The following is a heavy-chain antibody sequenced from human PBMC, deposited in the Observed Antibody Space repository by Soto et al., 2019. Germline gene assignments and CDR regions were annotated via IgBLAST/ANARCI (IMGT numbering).Heavy chain of an antibody. CDR1: GFTFSSYG. CDR2: ICYDGSNK. Sequence: GGSLRLSCAASGFTFSSYGMHWVRQAPGKGLEWVAVICYDGSNKYYADSVKGRFTISRDNSKNTLYLQMNSLRGEDTAVYYCARDRSCRGIQLWTFDNWGQGTLVTVSS. CDR3: ARDRSCRGIQLWTFDN. J-gene: IGHJ4*02. V-gene: IGHV3-33*01. D-gene: IGHD5-18*01.